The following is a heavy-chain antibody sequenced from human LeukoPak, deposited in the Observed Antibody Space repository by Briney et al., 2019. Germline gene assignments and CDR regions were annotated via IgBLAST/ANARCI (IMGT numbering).Heavy chain of an antibody. V-gene: IGHV3-30-3*01. CDR2: ISYDGSNK. J-gene: IGHJ4*02. D-gene: IGHD3-22*01. CDR3: ARGRVYYDSSGYYPRSEYYFDY. Sequence: GRSLRLSCAASGFTFSSYAMHWVRQAPGKGLEWVAVISYDGSNKYYADSVKGRFTISRDNSKNTLYLQMNSLRSEDTAVYYCARGRVYYDSSGYYPRSEYYFDYWGQGTLVTVSS. CDR1: GFTFSSYA.